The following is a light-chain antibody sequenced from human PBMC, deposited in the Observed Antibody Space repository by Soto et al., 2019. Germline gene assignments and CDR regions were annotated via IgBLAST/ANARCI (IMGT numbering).Light chain of an antibody. CDR3: SSYTSSTDYV. V-gene: IGLV2-14*01. CDR2: EVS. J-gene: IGLJ1*01. CDR1: SSDVGTYKY. Sequence: QSALTQPASVSGSPGQSITISCTGTSSDVGTYKYVSWYQQHPGKAPKLIIYEVSNRPSGVPNRFSGSKSGNTASLTISGLQAEDEADYYCSSYTSSTDYVFGTGTKVTVL.